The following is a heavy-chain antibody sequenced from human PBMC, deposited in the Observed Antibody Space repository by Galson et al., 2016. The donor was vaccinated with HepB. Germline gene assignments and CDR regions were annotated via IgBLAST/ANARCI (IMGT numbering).Heavy chain of an antibody. V-gene: IGHV4-34*01. Sequence: SETLSLTCAVYGGSFSGYYWSWIRQPPGKGLEWIGAINHSGSTNYNPSLKSRVTISVDTSKNQFSLKLSSVTAADTAVYYCARGDNPDYGDYASAYYYMDVWGKGTTVTVSS. CDR1: GGSFSGYY. CDR3: ARGDNPDYGDYASAYYYMDV. J-gene: IGHJ6*03. CDR2: INHSGST. D-gene: IGHD4-17*01.